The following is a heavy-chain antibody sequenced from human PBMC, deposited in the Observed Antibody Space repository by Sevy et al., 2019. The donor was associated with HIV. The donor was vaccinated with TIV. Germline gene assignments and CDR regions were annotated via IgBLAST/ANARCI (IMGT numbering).Heavy chain of an antibody. V-gene: IGHV3-30-3*01. D-gene: IGHD4-17*01. CDR3: ARDPRLYGDNVEGFDS. CDR2: ISYDGSNK. J-gene: IGHJ4*02. Sequence: GGCLRLSCAASGFTFSSYAMHWVRQAPGKGLEWVGVISYDGSNKYYADTVKGRFTMSRDNSKNTLYLQMKSLTPEDTAVYYCARDPRLYGDNVEGFDSWGQGTLVTVSS. CDR1: GFTFSSYA.